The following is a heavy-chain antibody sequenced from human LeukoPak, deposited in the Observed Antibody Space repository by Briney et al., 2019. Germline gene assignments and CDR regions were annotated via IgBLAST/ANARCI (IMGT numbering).Heavy chain of an antibody. V-gene: IGHV4-59*01. CDR2: FYYSGST. Sequence: SETLSLTCTVSGGSISSYYWSWIRQPPGKGLEWFGYFYYSGSTTYTPSLKGRVTISVDTSKNQFSLKLSSVTAADTAVYYCARRGLYYGSGSYYTGFGYYGMDVWGKGTTVTVSS. J-gene: IGHJ6*04. D-gene: IGHD3-10*01. CDR1: GGSISSYY. CDR3: ARRGLYYGSGSYYTGFGYYGMDV.